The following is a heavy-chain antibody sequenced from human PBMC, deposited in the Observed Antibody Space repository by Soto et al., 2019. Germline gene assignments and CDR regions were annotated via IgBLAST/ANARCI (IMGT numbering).Heavy chain of an antibody. J-gene: IGHJ6*02. Sequence: ASVKFSCTSSGYTFTGYYMHWVRQAPGQGLEWMGWINPNSGGTNYAQKFQGRVTMTRNTSISTAYMELSRLRSDDTAVYYCARDASSWDKSKETYYYHGMDGWGQGKTVTGTS. D-gene: IGHD6-13*01. V-gene: IGHV1-2*02. CDR2: INPNSGGT. CDR1: GYTFTGYY. CDR3: ARDASSWDKSKETYYYHGMDG.